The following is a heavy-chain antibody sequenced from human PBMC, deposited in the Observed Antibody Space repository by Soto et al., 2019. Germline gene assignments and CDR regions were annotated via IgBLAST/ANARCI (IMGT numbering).Heavy chain of an antibody. CDR2: SNHRGST. CDR1: GGSFSGYF. V-gene: IGHV4-34*01. J-gene: IGHJ4*02. D-gene: IGHD3-22*01. CDR3: ARRGSSWARGHYDSSGYLDY. Sequence: XETLSLTCAVDGGSFSGYFWSWIRQPPGRGLEWVGESNHRGSTNYNPSLESRVTVSVDTSKNQFSLKLSSVTAADTAVYYCARRGSSWARGHYDSSGYLDYWGQGTLVTVSS.